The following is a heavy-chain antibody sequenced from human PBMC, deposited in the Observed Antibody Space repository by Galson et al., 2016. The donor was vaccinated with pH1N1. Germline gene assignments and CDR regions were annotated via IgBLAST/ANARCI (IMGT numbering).Heavy chain of an antibody. CDR2: ICSSGSNI. Sequence: SLRLSCAASGFTFSDYCMTWIRQAPGKGLGWVSHICSSGSNIFYADSVKGRVTISRDDARNTLFLQMDSLRVEDTAVYYCARERAFGGVIEYWGQGTLVTVS. J-gene: IGHJ4*02. D-gene: IGHD3-16*01. V-gene: IGHV3-11*04. CDR3: ARERAFGGVIEY. CDR1: GFTFSDYC.